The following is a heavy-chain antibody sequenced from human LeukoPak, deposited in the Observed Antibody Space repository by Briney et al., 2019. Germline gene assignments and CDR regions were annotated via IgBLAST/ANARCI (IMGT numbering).Heavy chain of an antibody. D-gene: IGHD4-17*01. CDR2: ISYDGSNK. CDR3: AKAAYGDYVNWFDP. V-gene: IGHV3-30*18. Sequence: GGSLRLSCAASGFTFSSYGMHWVRQAPGKGLEWVALISYDGSNKYYADSVKGRFTISRDNSKNTLYLQMNSLRAEDTALYYCAKAAYGDYVNWFDPWGQGILAIVSS. CDR1: GFTFSSYG. J-gene: IGHJ5*02.